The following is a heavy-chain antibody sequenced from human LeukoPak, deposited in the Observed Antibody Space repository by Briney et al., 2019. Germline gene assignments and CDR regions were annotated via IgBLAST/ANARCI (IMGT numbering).Heavy chain of an antibody. D-gene: IGHD2-2*01. CDR1: GYTFTDYY. CDR2: INPNSGGT. J-gene: IGHJ4*02. CDR3: AIGCTSTSCYDNGRRFDY. Sequence: ASVKVSCKASGYTFTDYYMNWVRQAPGQGLEWMGWINPNSGGTNYAQKFQGRVTMTRDTSISTANMELSRLRSDDTAVYYCAIGCTSTSCYDNGRRFDYWGQGTLVTVSS. V-gene: IGHV1-2*02.